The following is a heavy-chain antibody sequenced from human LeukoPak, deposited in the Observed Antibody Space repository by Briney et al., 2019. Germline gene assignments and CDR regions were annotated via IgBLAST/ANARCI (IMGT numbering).Heavy chain of an antibody. CDR2: IYASGDTDYNPS. CDR3: AREFRGGGDSGIFDY. J-gene: IGHJ4*02. CDR1: GGSISSSSYY. D-gene: IGHD4-23*01. Sequence: SETLSLTCTVSGGSISSSSYYWGWIRQPPGKGLEWIGRIYASGDTDYNPSHYNPSLRSRVTISIDTPKSQFSLKLSSVTPADTAVYFCAREFRGGGDSGIFDYWGQGALVTVSS. V-gene: IGHV4-39*07.